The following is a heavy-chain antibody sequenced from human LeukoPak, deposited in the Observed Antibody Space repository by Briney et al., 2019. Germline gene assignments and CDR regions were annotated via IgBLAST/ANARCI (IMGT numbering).Heavy chain of an antibody. Sequence: GGSLRLTCAASGFTFSTYWMHWVRQAPGKGLVWVSRIKSDGSTNYADSVKGRFTISRDNAKNTVSLQMNSLRPEDTGVYYCARAPSEIGGYYPEYFRHWGQGTLVTVSS. D-gene: IGHD3-22*01. CDR1: GFTFSTYW. CDR3: ARAPSEIGGYYPEYFRH. CDR2: IKSDGST. J-gene: IGHJ1*01. V-gene: IGHV3-74*01.